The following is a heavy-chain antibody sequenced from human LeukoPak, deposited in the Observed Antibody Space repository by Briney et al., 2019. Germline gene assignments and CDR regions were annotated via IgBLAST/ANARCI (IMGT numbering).Heavy chain of an antibody. CDR3: VRASGADRPSDY. Sequence: PSETLSLTCTVSGGSINSYYCNWIRQPPGQRPEWIGYISYIGSTNYHPSLKRRVTMSVDLSKNQFSLKLSSVTAADTAVYYCVRASGADRPSDYWGQGTLVTVSS. CDR1: GGSINSYY. D-gene: IGHD3-10*01. CDR2: ISYIGST. J-gene: IGHJ4*02. V-gene: IGHV4-59*01.